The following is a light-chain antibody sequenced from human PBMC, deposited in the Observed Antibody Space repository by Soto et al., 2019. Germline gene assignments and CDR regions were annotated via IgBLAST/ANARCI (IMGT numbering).Light chain of an antibody. CDR1: SSDVGGYNY. J-gene: IGLJ1*01. CDR2: DVI. Sequence: QSVLTHPRSVSGSPGQSFTISCTETSSDVGGYNYVSWYQHHPGKAPKLVIYDVIKRPSGVPDRFSGSKSGNTASLTISGLQAEDEADYYCCSYAGLYTWVFGTGTKLTVL. CDR3: CSYAGLYTWV. V-gene: IGLV2-11*01.